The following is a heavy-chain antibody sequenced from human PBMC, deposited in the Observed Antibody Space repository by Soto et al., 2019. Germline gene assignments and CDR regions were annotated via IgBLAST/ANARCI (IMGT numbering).Heavy chain of an antibody. V-gene: IGHV3-23*01. CDR1: GFTFNNYA. CDR3: VREGGGRYSPGSFDL. J-gene: IGHJ3*01. CDR2: ISGSGGSA. Sequence: GSLRLSCTTSGFTFNNYAMNLVLQAPGKGLEWVSFISGSGGSAYYADSVQGRFTISRDNSRNTLYLQMNSLRAEDTAIYSCVREGGGRYSPGSFDLWGRGTKVTVSS. D-gene: IGHD6-19*01.